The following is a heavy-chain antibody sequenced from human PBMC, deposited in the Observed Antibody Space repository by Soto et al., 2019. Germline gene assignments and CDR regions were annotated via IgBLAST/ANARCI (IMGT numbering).Heavy chain of an antibody. CDR3: ARAIMTMAGYFMNV. D-gene: IGHD3-10*01. Sequence: EVQLVESGGGLVQPGGSLRLSCAGSGFTLSDHYMDWVRQAPGKGLEWVGRTRNKANSYITDYAASVKGRFTISREDSKNSLYLQMNSLKTEDTAVCFCARAIMTMAGYFMNVWGQGTTVTVSS. V-gene: IGHV3-72*01. CDR1: GFTLSDHY. CDR2: TRNKANSYIT. J-gene: IGHJ6*01.